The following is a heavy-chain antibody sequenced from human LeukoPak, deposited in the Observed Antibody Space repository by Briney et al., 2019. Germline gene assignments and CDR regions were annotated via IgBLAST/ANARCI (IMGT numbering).Heavy chain of an antibody. CDR2: IYYSGST. Sequence: SETLSLTCTVSGGSISSYYWSWIRQPPGKGLEWIGYIYYSGSTNYNPSLKSRVTMSVDTSKNQFSLKLSSVTAADTAVYYCARVSYSSSLYYFDYWGQGTLVTVSS. V-gene: IGHV4-59*12. D-gene: IGHD6-6*01. CDR1: GGSISSYY. CDR3: ARVSYSSSLYYFDY. J-gene: IGHJ4*02.